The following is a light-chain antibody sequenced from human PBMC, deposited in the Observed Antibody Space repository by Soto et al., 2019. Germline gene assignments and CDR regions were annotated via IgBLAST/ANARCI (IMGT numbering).Light chain of an antibody. Sequence: DIQMTQSPSSLSASVGDRVTITCQASQDISNSLNSYQQKPGKAPNVLIYDASSLETGVPSRFSGGGSGTDFTFTISSLLPEYFATCYCKQYDNVLFGQGTKLEIK. J-gene: IGKJ2*01. V-gene: IGKV1-33*01. CDR3: KQYDNVL. CDR2: DAS. CDR1: QDISNS.